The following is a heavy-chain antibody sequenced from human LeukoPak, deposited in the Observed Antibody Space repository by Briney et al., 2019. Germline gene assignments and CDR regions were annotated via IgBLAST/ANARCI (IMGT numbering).Heavy chain of an antibody. V-gene: IGHV1-18*01. J-gene: IGHJ4*02. CDR1: GYTFISYG. D-gene: IGHD5-12*01. CDR3: ARDIGGYDSLFDY. Sequence: ASVKVSCKASGYTFISYGISWVRQAPGQGLEWMGWISAYNGYTNYAQNFQGRVTMTTDASTSTVYMELSSLRSEDTAVYYCARDIGGYDSLFDYWGQGTLVTVSS. CDR2: ISAYNGYT.